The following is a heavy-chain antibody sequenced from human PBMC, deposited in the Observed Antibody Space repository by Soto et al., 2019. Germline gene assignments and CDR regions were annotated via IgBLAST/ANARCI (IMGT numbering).Heavy chain of an antibody. V-gene: IGHV1-69*13. J-gene: IGHJ4*02. Sequence: SLKVSCKASGGTFSIYAISWVRQAPGQGLEWMGGIIPIFGTANYAQKFQGRVTITADESTSTAYMELSSLRSEDTAVYYCARDRFSVSGSYYADDYWGQGTLVTVSS. CDR2: IIPIFGTA. CDR1: GGTFSIYA. CDR3: ARDRFSVSGSYYADDY. D-gene: IGHD3-10*01.